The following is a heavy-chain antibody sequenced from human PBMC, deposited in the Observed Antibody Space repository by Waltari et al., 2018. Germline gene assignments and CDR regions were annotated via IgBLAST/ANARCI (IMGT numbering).Heavy chain of an antibody. D-gene: IGHD1-7*01. Sequence: EVQLWESGGGLEQPGGSLRLSCSASGFSFSTYGMNWVRQASGKGLKWVSSITGDGAYTYYTDSVKGRFIVSRDNSKNTVYLQMNSLRAEDTAVYFCTKWAETTKAYFDDWGQGILVTVAS. CDR2: ITGDGAYT. CDR3: TKWAETTKAYFDD. J-gene: IGHJ4*02. CDR1: GFSFSTYG. V-gene: IGHV3-23*01.